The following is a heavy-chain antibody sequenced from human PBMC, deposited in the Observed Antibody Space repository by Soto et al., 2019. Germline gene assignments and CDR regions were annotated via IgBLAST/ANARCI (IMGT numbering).Heavy chain of an antibody. D-gene: IGHD1-20*01. J-gene: IGHJ4*02. V-gene: IGHV3-15*01. Sequence: PGGSLRLSCASPWFTFINAWMSWVRQAPGKGLEWVGRIKSKTNGGTTDYAAPVKGRFTISRDDSRNSLYLQMNSLKMEDTAVFYCVSLWSVTGSRDYWGRGTLVTVSS. CDR1: WFTFINAW. CDR3: VSLWSVTGSRDY. CDR2: IKSKTNGGTT.